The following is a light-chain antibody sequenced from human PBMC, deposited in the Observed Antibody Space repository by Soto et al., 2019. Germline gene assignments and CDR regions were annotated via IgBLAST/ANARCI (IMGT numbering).Light chain of an antibody. CDR3: CSYTDSNTRV. CDR1: NSDVGNYNF. Sequence: QSDLTQPASVSGSPEQSITISCTGTNSDVGNYNFVSWYQQHPGKAPKLVIFEVFKRPSGVSNRFSGSKSGNTASLTISGLQAEDEADYYCCSYTDSNTRVFGGGTKVTVL. J-gene: IGLJ3*02. V-gene: IGLV2-23*02. CDR2: EVF.